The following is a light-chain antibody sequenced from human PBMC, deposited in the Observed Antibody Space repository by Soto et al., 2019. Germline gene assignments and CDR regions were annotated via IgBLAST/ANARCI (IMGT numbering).Light chain of an antibody. Sequence: DIQMTQSPSTLSASIGDTVTITCRANQSISSWLAWYQQKPGKAPKLLISEGSSLESGVPSRFSGSGSGTEFTLPISSLQPDDLATYYCQQYNSSPLTFSGGTKVEIK. CDR2: EGS. CDR3: QQYNSSPLT. V-gene: IGKV1-5*01. CDR1: QSISSW. J-gene: IGKJ4*01.